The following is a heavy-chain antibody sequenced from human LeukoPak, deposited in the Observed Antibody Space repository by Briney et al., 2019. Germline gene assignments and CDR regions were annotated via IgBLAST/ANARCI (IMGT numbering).Heavy chain of an antibody. CDR2: IRVDDTNS. Sequence: PGGSLRLSCAASGFSFSTCGIHWGRQAPGPGLGWVAFIRVDDTNSTYADSVKGRFTIYRDNYKNMLFLQMNSLRVEDTDVYYCAKQIVEGRQYYYMDVWGKGTSVTVSS. J-gene: IGHJ6*03. CDR3: AKQIVEGRQYYYMDV. CDR1: GFSFSTCG. V-gene: IGHV3-30*02. D-gene: IGHD2/OR15-2a*01.